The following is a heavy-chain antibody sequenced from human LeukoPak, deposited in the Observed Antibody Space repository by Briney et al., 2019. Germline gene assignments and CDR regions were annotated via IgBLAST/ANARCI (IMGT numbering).Heavy chain of an antibody. CDR1: GYSFTSDW. J-gene: IGHJ4*02. CDR3: ARLGDLYGDYGIHDY. D-gene: IGHD4-17*01. CDR2: IYPGDSDT. V-gene: IGHV5-51*01. Sequence: PGESLKIACKGSGYSFTSDWIGWVRQTPGKGLDWMGIIYPGDSDTRYSPSFQGQVTISADKSISTACLQWSSLKASDTAMYYCARLGDLYGDYGIHDYWGQGTLVTVSS.